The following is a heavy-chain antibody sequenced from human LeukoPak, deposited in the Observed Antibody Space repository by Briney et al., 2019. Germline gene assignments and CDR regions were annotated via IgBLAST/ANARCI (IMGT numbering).Heavy chain of an antibody. CDR1: GDSISGYY. CDR2: IYFSGST. Sequence: SESLSLTCAVSGDSISGYYWSWIRQPPGKRLEWIGCIYFSGSTNYSPSLKSRVSISVDMSENQFSLKLNSVTAADTAVYYCARYDGDYGSFSMDVWGKGTTVTVSS. CDR3: ARYDGDYGSFSMDV. J-gene: IGHJ6*03. D-gene: IGHD4-17*01. V-gene: IGHV4-59*01.